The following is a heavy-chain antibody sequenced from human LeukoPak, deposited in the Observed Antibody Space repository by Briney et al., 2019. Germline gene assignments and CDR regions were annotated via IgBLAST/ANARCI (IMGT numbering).Heavy chain of an antibody. CDR2: ISGSGDST. J-gene: IGHJ2*01. CDR1: KFTFSSYA. Sequence: GGSLRLSCAASKFTFSSYAMSWVRQAPGKGLEWVSTISGSGDSTYYADSVKGRFTISRDNSKSTLYLQMNSLRAEDTAVYSCAKGGLSQSLERGYRGFDYWGRGTLVTVSS. CDR3: AKGGLSQSLERGYRGFDY. V-gene: IGHV3-23*01. D-gene: IGHD5-18*01.